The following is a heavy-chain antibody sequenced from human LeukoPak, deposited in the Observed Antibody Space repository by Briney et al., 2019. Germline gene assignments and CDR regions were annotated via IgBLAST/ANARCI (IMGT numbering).Heavy chain of an antibody. D-gene: IGHD2-8*02. CDR2: IAHHGSNK. J-gene: IGHJ4*02. V-gene: IGHV3-30*02. CDR3: AKDGSWSCTD. Sequence: PGGSLRLSCAASGCTFSSYAMHWVRQGPGKGLEWVAYIAHHGSNKYYADSVKGRFTISRDNSKRTLYLQMNNLRADDTAVYYCAKDGSWSCTDWGQGALVTVSS. CDR1: GCTFSSYA.